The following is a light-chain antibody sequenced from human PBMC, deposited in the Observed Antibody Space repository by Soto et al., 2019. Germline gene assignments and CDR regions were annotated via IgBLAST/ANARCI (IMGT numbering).Light chain of an antibody. Sequence: QSALTQPRSVSGSPGQSVTISCTGTNSDVGGYNYVSWYQQHPGKAPKLVIYDVSKRPSGVTDRFSGSKSGNTASLTISGLQAEDEADYSCCSYAGNSIWVFGGGTKLTVL. J-gene: IGLJ3*02. V-gene: IGLV2-11*01. CDR1: NSDVGGYNY. CDR2: DVS. CDR3: CSYAGNSIWV.